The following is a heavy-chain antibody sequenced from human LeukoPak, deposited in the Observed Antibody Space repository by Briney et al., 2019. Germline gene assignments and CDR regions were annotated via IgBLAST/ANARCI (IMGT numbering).Heavy chain of an antibody. D-gene: IGHD6-19*01. CDR3: ARDASGWYDGYYFDY. J-gene: IGHJ4*02. V-gene: IGHV7-4-1*02. Sequence: ASVTVSCKASGYTFTSYAMNWVRQAPGQGLEWMGWINTNTGNPTYAQGFTGRFVFSLDTSVSTAYLQISSLKAEDTAVYYCARDASGWYDGYYFDYWGQGTLVTVSS. CDR1: GYTFTSYA. CDR2: INTNTGNP.